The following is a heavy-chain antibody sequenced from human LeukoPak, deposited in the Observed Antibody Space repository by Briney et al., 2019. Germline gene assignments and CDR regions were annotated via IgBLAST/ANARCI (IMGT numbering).Heavy chain of an antibody. CDR3: ARCEWEPPYYYGMDV. D-gene: IGHD1-26*01. CDR1: GFTVSSNY. J-gene: IGHJ6*02. CDR2: IYSGGST. Sequence: PGGSLRLSCAASGFTVSSNYMSWVRQAPGKGLEWVSVIYSGGSTYYADSVKGRFTISRDNSKNTLYLQMNSLRAEDTAVYYCARCEWEPPYYYGMDVWGQGTTVTVSS. V-gene: IGHV3-53*01.